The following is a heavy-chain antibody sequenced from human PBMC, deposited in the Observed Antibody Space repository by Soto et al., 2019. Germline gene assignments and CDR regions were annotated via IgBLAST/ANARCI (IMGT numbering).Heavy chain of an antibody. CDR3: ARGRGDTAISLFDY. V-gene: IGHV1-18*01. J-gene: IGHJ4*02. CDR1: GYTFTSYG. D-gene: IGHD5-18*01. Sequence: QVQLVQSGAEVKKPGASVKVACRASGYTFTSYGISWVRQAPGQGLEWMGWISPYNGNTNYAQKFQGRVTMTTNTHXSTAYMELRSLRSDDTAVYYCARGRGDTAISLFDYWGQGTLVTVSS. CDR2: ISPYNGNT.